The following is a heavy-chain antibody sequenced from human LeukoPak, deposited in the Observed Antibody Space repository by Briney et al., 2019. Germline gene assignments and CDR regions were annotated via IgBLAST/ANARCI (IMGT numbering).Heavy chain of an antibody. J-gene: IGHJ3*02. CDR3: ARGGIITSYAFEI. CDR2: ISSTSNYI. D-gene: IGHD1-26*01. Sequence: GGSLRLSCAASGFTFSTYAISWVRQAPGKGLEWVSCISSTSNYIFYADSVRGRFTISRDNAKNSPYLQMDSLRAEDTAVYHCARGGIITSYAFEIWGQGAMVTVSS. V-gene: IGHV3-21*01. CDR1: GFTFSTYA.